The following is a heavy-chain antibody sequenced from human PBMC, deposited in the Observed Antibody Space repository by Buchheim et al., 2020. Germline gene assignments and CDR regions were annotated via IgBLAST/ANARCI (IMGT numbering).Heavy chain of an antibody. CDR2: IIGTDGHT. Sequence: EVQLLEFGGGLVQPGGSLRLSCAASGFTFNNYAMSWVRQAPGQGLEWVSTIIGTDGHTYYADSVKGRFTISRDNSKNTLYVQRNSLRAEETAVYHWAKGSHGGGPGGYSSGWFDYWGQGTL. V-gene: IGHV3-23*01. J-gene: IGHJ4*02. CDR3: AKGSHGGGPGGYSSGWFDY. D-gene: IGHD6-19*01. CDR1: GFTFNNYA.